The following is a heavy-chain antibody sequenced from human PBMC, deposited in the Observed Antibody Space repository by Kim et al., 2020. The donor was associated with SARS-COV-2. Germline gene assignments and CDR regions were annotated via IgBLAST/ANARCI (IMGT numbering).Heavy chain of an antibody. Sequence: DAASVKGRFRISRDDSKYSLDLQMNSLRTEDTAVYYCARDSGGSSGRAFDIWGQGTKVTVSS. V-gene: IGHV3-72*01. J-gene: IGHJ3*02. D-gene: IGHD1-26*01. CDR3: ARDSGGSSGRAFDI.